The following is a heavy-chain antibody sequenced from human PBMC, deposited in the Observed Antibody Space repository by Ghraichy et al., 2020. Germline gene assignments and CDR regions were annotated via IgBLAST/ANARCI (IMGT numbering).Heavy chain of an antibody. CDR2: ISAYNGNT. D-gene: IGHD6-13*01. CDR3: AREHLSSSWYDFDY. V-gene: IGHV1-18*01. Sequence: ASGKVSCKASGYTFTSYGISWVRQAPGQGLEWMGWISAYNGNTNYAQKLQGRVTMTTDTSTSTAYMELRSLRSDDTAVYYCAREHLSSSWYDFDYWGQGTLVTVSS. CDR1: GYTFTSYG. J-gene: IGHJ4*02.